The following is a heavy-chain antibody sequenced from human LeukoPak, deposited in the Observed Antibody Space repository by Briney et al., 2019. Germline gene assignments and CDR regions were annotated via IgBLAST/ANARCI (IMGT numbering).Heavy chain of an antibody. Sequence: KPSETLSLTCTVSGGSISSSGYYWGWIRQPPGKGLEWIASMYYSGSTYYNPSLKSRVTISVDTSKKQLSLKLSSLTAADTAVYYCARHEYSGSYYGLSWFDPWGQGTLVTVSS. D-gene: IGHD1-26*01. J-gene: IGHJ5*02. CDR3: ARHEYSGSYYGLSWFDP. CDR2: MYYSGST. CDR1: GGSISSSGYY. V-gene: IGHV4-39*01.